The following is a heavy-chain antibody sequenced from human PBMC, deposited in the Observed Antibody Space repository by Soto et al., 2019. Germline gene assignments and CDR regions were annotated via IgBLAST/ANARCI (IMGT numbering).Heavy chain of an antibody. D-gene: IGHD3-3*01. J-gene: IGHJ4*02. CDR3: AKDGGFLDYLFSTALDH. CDR2: ITDTGGTT. CDR1: GFMFNTYA. V-gene: IGHV3-23*01. Sequence: GASVKVSCAASGFMFNTYAMSWVRQAPGKGLEWVSSITDTGGTTYYADSVKGRFTISRDNSKSTLSLQMNSLRAEDTAVYYCAKDGGFLDYLFSTALDHWGQGTLVTVSS.